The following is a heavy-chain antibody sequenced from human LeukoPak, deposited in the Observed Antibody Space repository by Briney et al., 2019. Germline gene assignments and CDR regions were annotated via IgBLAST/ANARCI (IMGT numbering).Heavy chain of an antibody. CDR1: GFTFSSYA. Sequence: GGSLRLSCAASGFTFSSYAMSWVRQAPGKGLEWVSAISGSGGSTYYADSVKGRFTISRDNSKNTLYLQMNSLRAEDTAVYYCASNIPFGVVTPKYYYYMDVWGKGTTVTVSS. CDR2: ISGSGGST. CDR3: ASNIPFGVVTPKYYYYMDV. V-gene: IGHV3-23*01. D-gene: IGHD3-3*01. J-gene: IGHJ6*03.